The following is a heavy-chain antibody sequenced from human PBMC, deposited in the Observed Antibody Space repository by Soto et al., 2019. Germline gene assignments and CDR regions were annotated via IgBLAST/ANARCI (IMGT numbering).Heavy chain of an antibody. V-gene: IGHV4-4*07. CDR2: IYTSGST. J-gene: IGHJ4*02. Sequence: QVQLQESGPGLVRASETLSLTCTVSSGSISTYYWSWIRQPAGKGLAWIGRIYTSGSTLYNPSLKSRVTMSVDTSKNQFSLKLTSVTAADTAVYYCAGGAAADYFDYWGQGTLVTVSS. D-gene: IGHD6-13*01. CDR1: SGSISTYY. CDR3: AGGAAADYFDY.